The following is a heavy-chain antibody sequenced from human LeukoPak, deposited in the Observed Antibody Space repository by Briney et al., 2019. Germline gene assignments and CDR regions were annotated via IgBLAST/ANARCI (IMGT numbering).Heavy chain of an antibody. CDR3: ARGTWTYYMDV. Sequence: GGSLRLSCAASGFTFGNYDIHWVRQATGKGLEWVSSIGSADDTYYRGSVQGRFTISRDNAKNSLYLQMNSLRAGDTAVYYCARGTWTYYMDVWGKGTTVTVSS. D-gene: IGHD3/OR15-3a*01. CDR1: GFTFGNYD. CDR2: IGSADDT. V-gene: IGHV3-13*01. J-gene: IGHJ6*03.